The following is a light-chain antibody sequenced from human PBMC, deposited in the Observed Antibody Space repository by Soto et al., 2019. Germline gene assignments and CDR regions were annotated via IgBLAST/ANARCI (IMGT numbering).Light chain of an antibody. CDR2: AAS. V-gene: IGKV1-39*01. Sequence: DIQLTQPPASLSASVGDRVTITCRASDNIGSNLNWYQHQTGTAPKLLIYAASSLQGRVPSRFSGSGYRTHFTLTISGLRTEDFATYYCQQSYKILTFGGGTKVDSK. J-gene: IGKJ4*01. CDR1: DNIGSN. CDR3: QQSYKILT.